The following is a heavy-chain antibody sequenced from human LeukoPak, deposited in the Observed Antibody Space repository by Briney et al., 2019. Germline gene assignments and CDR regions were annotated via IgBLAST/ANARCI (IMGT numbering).Heavy chain of an antibody. V-gene: IGHV3-30*02. D-gene: IGHD2-15*01. CDR2: IWNDGSKK. CDR3: AKDRGGDCSGGRCYYYYYYMVV. CDR1: GFTFSNYG. Sequence: GGSLRLSCAASGFTFSNYGKHWVRQAPGKGLEWVALIWNDGSKKYNADSVKGRFTISRDNSKNTLYLQMNTLRAEDTAVYYCAKDRGGDCSGGRCYYYYYYMVVWGKGTTVTVSS. J-gene: IGHJ6*03.